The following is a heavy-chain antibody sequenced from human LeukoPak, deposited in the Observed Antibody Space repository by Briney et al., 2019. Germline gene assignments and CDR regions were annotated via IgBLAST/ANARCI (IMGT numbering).Heavy chain of an antibody. J-gene: IGHJ6*02. V-gene: IGHV4-31*03. CDR3: AIAKSGTSYGMDV. D-gene: IGHD1-1*01. Sequence: SETLSLTCSVSGGSITTGGYYWSWIRQHPGEGLEWIGNIYHTGSTYYNASLKSRLTISVGTSKNQFSLKLTSVTAADTAVYYCAIAKSGTSYGMDVWGQGTTVTVSS. CDR1: GGSITTGGYY. CDR2: IYHTGST.